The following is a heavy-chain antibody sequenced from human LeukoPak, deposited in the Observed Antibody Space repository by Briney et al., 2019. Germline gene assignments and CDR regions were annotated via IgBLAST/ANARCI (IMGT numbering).Heavy chain of an antibody. CDR1: GYTFTSYD. Sequence: ASVKVSCKASGYTFTSYDINWVRQAPGQGLEWMGWINTNTGNPTYAQGFTGRFVFSLDTSVSTAYLQISSLKAEDTAVYYCATESLRDYDSSGYYSDYRGQGTLVTVSS. V-gene: IGHV7-4-1*02. J-gene: IGHJ4*02. D-gene: IGHD3-22*01. CDR2: INTNTGNP. CDR3: ATESLRDYDSSGYYSDY.